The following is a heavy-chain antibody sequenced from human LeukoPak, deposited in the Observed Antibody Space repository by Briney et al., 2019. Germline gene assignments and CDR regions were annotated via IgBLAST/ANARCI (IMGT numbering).Heavy chain of an antibody. D-gene: IGHD3-3*01. V-gene: IGHV3-66*02. J-gene: IGHJ4*02. CDR3: ASTTYYDFWSGHYGNDY. CDR2: IYSGGST. Sequence: GGSLRLSCAASGFTVSSNYMSWVRQAPGKGLEWVSVIYSGGSTYYADSVKGRFTISRDNSKNTLYLQMNSLRAEDTAVYYCASTTYYDFWSGHYGNDYWGQGTLVTVSS. CDR1: GFTVSSNY.